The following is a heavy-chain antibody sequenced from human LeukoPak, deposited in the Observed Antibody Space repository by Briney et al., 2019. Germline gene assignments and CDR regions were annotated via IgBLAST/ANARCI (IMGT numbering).Heavy chain of an antibody. V-gene: IGHV4-4*07. Sequence: SETLSLTCTVSGGSISSYYWSWIRQPAGKGLEWIGRIYYSGSTNYNPSLKSRITISVDTSKNQFSLKLSSVTAADTAVYYCARALVLPNWFDPWGQGTLVTVSS. CDR2: IYYSGST. CDR1: GGSISSYY. D-gene: IGHD2-2*01. CDR3: ARALVLPNWFDP. J-gene: IGHJ5*02.